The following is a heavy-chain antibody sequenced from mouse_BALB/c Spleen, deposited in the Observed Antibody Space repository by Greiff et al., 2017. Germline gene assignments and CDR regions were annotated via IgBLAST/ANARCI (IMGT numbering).Heavy chain of an antibody. CDR3: AREYYGSSYYWYFDV. D-gene: IGHD1-1*01. CDR1: GFTFSSYT. Sequence: EVMLVESGGGLVKPGGSLKLSCAASGFTFSSYTMSWVRQTPEKRLELVAAINSNGGSTYYPDTVKGRFTISRDNAKNTLYLQMSSLKSEDTALYYCAREYYGSSYYWYFDVWGAGTTVTVSS. CDR2: INSNGGST. J-gene: IGHJ1*01. V-gene: IGHV5-6-2*01.